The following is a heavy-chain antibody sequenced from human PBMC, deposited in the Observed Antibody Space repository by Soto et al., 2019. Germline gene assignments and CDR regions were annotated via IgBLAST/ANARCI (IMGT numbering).Heavy chain of an antibody. V-gene: IGHV4-30-4*01. J-gene: IGHJ3*02. CDR3: ARVWGGAFDI. CDR2: ISYSGTT. Sequence: TSETLSLTCTVSGGSISSGNYYWSWIRQPPGKGLEWIGFISYSGTTHYSASLRSRVSISVDTSKNQFSLDLSSVTAADTAVYYCARVWGGAFDIWGQGTMVTVSS. CDR1: GGSISSGNYY. D-gene: IGHD3-10*01.